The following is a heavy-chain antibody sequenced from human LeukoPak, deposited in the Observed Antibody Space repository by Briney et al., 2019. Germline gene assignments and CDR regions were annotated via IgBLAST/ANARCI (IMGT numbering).Heavy chain of an antibody. CDR2: INPSNGDT. CDR1: GYTLIDYF. Sequence: ASVKVSCKASGYTLIDYFIHWVRQAPGQGLEWMGIINPSNGDTFYTQKFQGRVTMTRDTSTSTVYMELSSLRSEDTAVFYCATVGYSQFFDYWGQGTLVTVSS. V-gene: IGHV1-46*01. CDR3: ATVGYSQFFDY. D-gene: IGHD5-18*01. J-gene: IGHJ4*02.